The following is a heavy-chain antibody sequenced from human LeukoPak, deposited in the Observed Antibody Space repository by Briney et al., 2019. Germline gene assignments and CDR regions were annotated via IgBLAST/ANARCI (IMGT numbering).Heavy chain of an antibody. D-gene: IGHD3-10*01. Sequence: SETLSLTCTVSGGSIRTDDSYGAWIRQPPGKGLEWDGSIYIDGITHYNSSLQSRVTLSIDTSKNHFSLRLTSVTAADPAVFYCARLFTRAWEFRYGMDVWGQGTGVTVSS. CDR3: ARLFTRAWEFRYGMDV. CDR1: GGSIRTDDSY. CDR2: IYIDGIT. V-gene: IGHV4-39*02. J-gene: IGHJ6*02.